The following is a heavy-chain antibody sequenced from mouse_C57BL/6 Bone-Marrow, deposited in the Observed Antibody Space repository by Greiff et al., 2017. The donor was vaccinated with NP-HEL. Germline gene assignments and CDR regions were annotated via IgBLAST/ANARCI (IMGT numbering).Heavy chain of an antibody. CDR3: ARSVRRGAWFAY. V-gene: IGHV1-66*01. CDR1: GYSFTSYY. Sequence: VQLQQSGPELVKPGASVKISCKASGYSFTSYYIHWVKQRPGQGLEWIGWIYPGSGNTKYIEKFKGKATLTADTSSSTAYMQLSSLTSEDSAVYYCARSVRRGAWFAYWGQGTLVTVSA. J-gene: IGHJ3*01. CDR2: IYPGSGNT. D-gene: IGHD2-14*01.